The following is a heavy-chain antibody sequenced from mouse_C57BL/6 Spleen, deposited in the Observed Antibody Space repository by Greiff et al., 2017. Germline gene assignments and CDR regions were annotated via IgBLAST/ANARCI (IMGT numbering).Heavy chain of an antibody. D-gene: IGHD2-4*01. CDR2: IDPSDSYT. CDR3: GRSSYDYSFAY. CDR1: GYTFTSYW. V-gene: IGHV1-50*01. J-gene: IGHJ3*01. Sequence: QVQLQQPGAELVKPGASVKLSCKASGYTFTSYWMPWVKQRPGQGLEWIAAIDPSDSYTNYNQKFKGKATLTVDTSSSTAYMQVSSLTSEDSAVYYCGRSSYDYSFAYWGQGTLVTVSA.